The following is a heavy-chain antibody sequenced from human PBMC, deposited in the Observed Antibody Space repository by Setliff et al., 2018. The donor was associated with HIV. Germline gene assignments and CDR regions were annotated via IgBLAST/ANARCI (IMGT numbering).Heavy chain of an antibody. CDR3: AREDNYYSDSIGYSFFDY. CDR2: IDDSGTT. J-gene: IGHJ4*02. CDR1: GDSISNSY. V-gene: IGHV4-59*01. Sequence: SETLSLTCTVSGDSISNSYWSWIRQPPGKGLEWIGCIDDSGTTNYNPSLETRVTISIDTSKKQFSLKLSSVTAADTAIYFCAREDNYYSDSIGYSFFDYWGQGTLVTVSS. D-gene: IGHD3-22*01.